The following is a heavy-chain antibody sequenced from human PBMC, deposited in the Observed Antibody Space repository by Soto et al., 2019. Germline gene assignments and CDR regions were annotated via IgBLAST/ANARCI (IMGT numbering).Heavy chain of an antibody. J-gene: IGHJ4*02. CDR2: IIPIFGTT. Sequence: QVQLVQSGAEVKKPGSSVKVSCKASGGTFSTYAITWVRQAPGQGLEWLGGIIPIFGTTDYARKFQGRVTITAAESTSTVFIELSCLTSQDTAVYYCARAVGAYYFDYWGQGTLVTVSS. D-gene: IGHD1-26*01. V-gene: IGHV1-69*01. CDR3: ARAVGAYYFDY. CDR1: GGTFSTYA.